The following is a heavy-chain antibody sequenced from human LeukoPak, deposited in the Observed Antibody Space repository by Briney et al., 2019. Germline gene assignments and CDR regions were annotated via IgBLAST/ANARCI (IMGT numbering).Heavy chain of an antibody. V-gene: IGHV3-33*06. D-gene: IGHD3-22*01. J-gene: IGHJ4*02. Sequence: YYADSVKGRFSVSRDNSKNILYLQMDSLRADDSALYYCAKDANYYDSSGYLISFDYWGQGTLVTVSS. CDR3: AKDANYYDSSGYLISFDY.